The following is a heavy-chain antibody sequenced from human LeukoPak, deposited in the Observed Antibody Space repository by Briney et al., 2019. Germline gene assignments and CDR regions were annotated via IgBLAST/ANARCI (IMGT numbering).Heavy chain of an antibody. V-gene: IGHV4-59*01. CDR3: ARVSYYYDSSGYLYYYDY. CDR2: IYYSGST. J-gene: IGHJ4*02. D-gene: IGHD3-22*01. Sequence: SETLSLTCTVSGGSISSYYWSWIRQPPGKELEWIGYIYYSGSTNYNPSLKSRVTFSVDMPKSQFSLKLSSVTAADTAVYYCARVSYYYDSSGYLYYYDYWGQGTLVTVSS. CDR1: GGSISSYY.